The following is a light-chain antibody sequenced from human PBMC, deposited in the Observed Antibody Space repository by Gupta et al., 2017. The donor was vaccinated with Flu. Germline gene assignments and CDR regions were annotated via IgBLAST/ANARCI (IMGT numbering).Light chain of an antibody. CDR3: MPALQTPRP. J-gene: IGKJ2*01. CDR1: QSLLHNNGNNY. Sequence: SQSLLHNNGNNYLHWYLHRPGQSPQLLIYLASNRDSGVTGRFSGSGSGTDFTLKISRVGDEDVGVYYCMPALQTPRPCGRGTKLEL. CDR2: LAS. V-gene: IGKV2-28*01.